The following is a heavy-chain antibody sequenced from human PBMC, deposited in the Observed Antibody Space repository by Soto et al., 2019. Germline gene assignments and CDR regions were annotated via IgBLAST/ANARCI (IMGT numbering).Heavy chain of an antibody. CDR2: IYESGST. CDR1: GGSISSGGYS. Sequence: QLQLQESGSGLVKPSQTLSLTCAVSGGSISSGGYSWSWIRQPPGKGLEWIGYIYESGSTYYNPTLKSRVTISVDMSKNQFSLKLSSVTAADTAVYYCARAHYGDYGYGMDVWGQGTTVTVSS. J-gene: IGHJ6*02. CDR3: ARAHYGDYGYGMDV. D-gene: IGHD4-17*01. V-gene: IGHV4-30-2*01.